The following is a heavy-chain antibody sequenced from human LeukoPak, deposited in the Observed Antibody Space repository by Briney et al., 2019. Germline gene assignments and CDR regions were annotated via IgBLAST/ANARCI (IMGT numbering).Heavy chain of an antibody. Sequence: PGGPSDSPVQPLDSPSVSTVHWVRQAPGKGLEWVAVISHDGYHEYYADSVKGRFTISRDNSRNTLFLQMNSLRADDTAAYYCARVGYNYDLGNAFDIWGQGTVVTVSS. CDR1: DSPSVST. J-gene: IGHJ3*02. D-gene: IGHD1-20*01. CDR2: ISHDGYHE. CDR3: ARVGYNYDLGNAFDI. V-gene: IGHV3-30-3*01.